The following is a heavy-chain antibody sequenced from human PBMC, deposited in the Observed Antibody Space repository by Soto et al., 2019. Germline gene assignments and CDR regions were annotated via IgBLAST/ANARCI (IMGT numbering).Heavy chain of an antibody. Sequence: SAPLSLTCTFSGAYHSSGSIYWSCIQEARGKGLEWLGYIYYSGTTKYNPSLTSRVTLSVDMSKNQFSLKLNSVTAADSAVYFCARAASPYFDLLSAFDPWGQGVLVTVSA. V-gene: IGHV4-61*01. D-gene: IGHD3-9*01. CDR3: ARAASPYFDLLSAFDP. CDR2: IYYSGTT. J-gene: IGHJ5*02. CDR1: GAYHSSGSIY.